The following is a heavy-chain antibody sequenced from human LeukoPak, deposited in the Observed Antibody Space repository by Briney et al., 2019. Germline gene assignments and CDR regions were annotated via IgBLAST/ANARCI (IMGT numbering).Heavy chain of an antibody. CDR1: GYTLTELS. D-gene: IGHD5-12*01. CDR3: ATGFGIVATTGFDY. CDR2: FDPEDGET. J-gene: IGHJ4*02. V-gene: IGHV1-24*01. Sequence: ASVKVSCKVSGYTLTELSMHWVRQAPGKGLEWMGGFDPEDGETIYAQKFQGRVTMTEDTSTDTAYMELSSLRPEDTAVYYCATGFGIVATTGFDYWGQGTLVTVSS.